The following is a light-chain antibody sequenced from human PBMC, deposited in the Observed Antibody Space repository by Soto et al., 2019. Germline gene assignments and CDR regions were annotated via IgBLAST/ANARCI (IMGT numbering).Light chain of an antibody. V-gene: IGKV1-39*01. J-gene: IGKJ1*01. CDR1: QSISNH. CDR2: AAS. CDR3: QQSYSRPPT. Sequence: DIQMTQSPSSLSASVEDRVFTTCRASQSISNHLNWYQQKPGKAPKLLIFAASSLQSGVPSRFSGSRSGPDFTLTISSLQPEDFATYYCQQSYSRPPTFGQGTKVDI.